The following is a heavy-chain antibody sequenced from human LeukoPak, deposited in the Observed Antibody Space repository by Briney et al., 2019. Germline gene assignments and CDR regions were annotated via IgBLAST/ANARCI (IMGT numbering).Heavy chain of an antibody. D-gene: IGHD2-2*01. J-gene: IGHJ6*02. V-gene: IGHV3-13*04. CDR3: ARGACSSTSCYYYYYGMDV. CDR1: GFTFSSYD. Sequence: GGSLILSCAASGFTFSSYDMHWVRHATGKGLEWVSAIGTAGDTYYPGSVKGRFTISRENAKNSLYLQMNSLRAGDTAVYYCARGACSSTSCYYYYYGMDVWGQGTTVTVSS. CDR2: IGTAGDT.